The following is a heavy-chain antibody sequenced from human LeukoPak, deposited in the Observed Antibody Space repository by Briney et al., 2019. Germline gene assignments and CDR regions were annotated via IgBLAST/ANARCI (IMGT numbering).Heavy chain of an antibody. Sequence: GGSLRLSCAASGFTFSSYSMNWVRQAPGKGLEWVSSISNSSSYIYYADSVKGRFTISRDNAKNSLHLQMNSLRPEDTAVYYCAKDRVEIATYFFDYWGQGTLVTVSP. CDR3: AKDRVEIATYFFDY. CDR1: GFTFSSYS. V-gene: IGHV3-21*01. CDR2: ISNSSSYI. D-gene: IGHD5-12*01. J-gene: IGHJ4*02.